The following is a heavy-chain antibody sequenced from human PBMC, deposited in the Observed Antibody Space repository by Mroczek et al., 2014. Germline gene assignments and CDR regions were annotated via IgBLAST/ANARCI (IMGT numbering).Heavy chain of an antibody. D-gene: IGHD1-26*01. V-gene: IGHV4-4*07. CDR2: IYTSGNT. J-gene: IGHJ4*02. CDR3: ARVGSGRPKGPLIT. Sequence: QVQLQESGPGLVKPSETLSLTCTVSGGSISSYYWSWIRQPAGKGLEWIGRIYTSGNTNYNPSLKSRVTMSVDTSKNQFSLKLSSVTAADTAVYYCARVGSGRPKGPLITWGQGTLVHRLL. CDR1: GGSISSYY.